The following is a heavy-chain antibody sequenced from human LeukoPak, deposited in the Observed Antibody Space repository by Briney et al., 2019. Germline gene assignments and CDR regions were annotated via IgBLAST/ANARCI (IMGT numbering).Heavy chain of an antibody. Sequence: GGSLRLSCAASGFTFPAYAMSWVRQAPGKGLEWLSAITGAGGNTYYADPVKGRFTISRDNSKNTLYLQMNSLRAEDTAVYYCANEISGGQGTLVTVSS. CDR3: ANEIS. D-gene: IGHD2/OR15-2a*01. CDR2: ITGAGGNT. CDR1: GFTFPAYA. V-gene: IGHV3-23*01. J-gene: IGHJ4*02.